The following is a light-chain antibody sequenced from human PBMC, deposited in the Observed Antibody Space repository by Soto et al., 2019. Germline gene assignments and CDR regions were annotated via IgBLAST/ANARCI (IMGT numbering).Light chain of an antibody. Sequence: QSVLTQPPSASGTPGQRVTISCSGSSSTIGNFYVYWYQQLPGTAPKLLIYKNNQRPVGVPDRFSGSKSGTSASLAISGLRSEDEADYYCAAWDDSLSGPGVFGGGTQLTSS. CDR1: SSTIGNFY. CDR2: KNN. V-gene: IGLV1-47*01. CDR3: AAWDDSLSGPGV. J-gene: IGLJ7*01.